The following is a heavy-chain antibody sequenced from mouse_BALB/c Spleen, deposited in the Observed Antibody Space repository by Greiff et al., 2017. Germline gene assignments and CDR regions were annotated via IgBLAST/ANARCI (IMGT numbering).Heavy chain of an antibody. V-gene: IGHV5-12-2*01. CDR1: GFTFSSYT. D-gene: IGHD2-4*01. J-gene: IGHJ1*01. CDR3: ARLVTMITTGWYFDV. CDR2: ISNGGGST. Sequence: EVMLVESGGGLVQPGGSLKLSCAASGFTFSSYTMSWVRQTPERRLAWVAYISNGGGSTYYPDTVKGRFTISRDNAKNTLYLQMSSLKSEDTAMYYCARLVTMITTGWYFDVWGAGTTVTVSS.